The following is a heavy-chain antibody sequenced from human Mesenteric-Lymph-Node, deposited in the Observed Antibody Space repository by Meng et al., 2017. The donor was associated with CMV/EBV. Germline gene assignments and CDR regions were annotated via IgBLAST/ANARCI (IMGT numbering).Heavy chain of an antibody. Sequence: GGSLRLSCTASGFSFGDYSMGWVRQAPGKGLEWVAFIKSKDFGETTNYAASVKGRFTISRDDSKSITYLQMNSLRSEDTAVYYCTKYSSGWYELLYFEYWGQGTLVTVSS. CDR1: GFSFGDYS. J-gene: IGHJ4*02. CDR3: TKYSSGWYELLYFEY. D-gene: IGHD6-19*01. CDR2: IKSKDFGETT. V-gene: IGHV3-49*04.